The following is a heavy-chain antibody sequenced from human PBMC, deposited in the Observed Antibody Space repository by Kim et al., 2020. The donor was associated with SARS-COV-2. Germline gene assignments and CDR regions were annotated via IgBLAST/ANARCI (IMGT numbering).Heavy chain of an antibody. J-gene: IGHJ4*02. V-gene: IGHV4-59*08. CDR2: IYYSGST. D-gene: IGHD6-13*01. Sequence: SETLSLTCTVSGGSISSYYWSWIRQPPGKGLEWIGYIYYSGSTNYNPSLKSRVTISVDTSKNQFSLKLSSVTAADTAVYYCARHSSRAAGVNFDYWGQGTLVTVSS. CDR3: ARHSSRAAGVNFDY. CDR1: GGSISSYY.